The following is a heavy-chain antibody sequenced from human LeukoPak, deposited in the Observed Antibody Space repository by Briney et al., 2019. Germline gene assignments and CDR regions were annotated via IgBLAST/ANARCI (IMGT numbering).Heavy chain of an antibody. CDR2: IYYSGST. CDR1: GGSISSGDYY. V-gene: IGHV4-30-4*01. D-gene: IGHD4-23*01. J-gene: IGHJ6*02. CDR3: ASAGGTGYYYYYGMDV. Sequence: SETLSLTCTVSGGSISSGDYYWSWIRQPPGKGLEWIGYIYYSGSTYYNPSLKSRVTISVDTSKNQFSLKLSSVTAADTAVYYCASAGGTGYYYYYGMDVWGQGTTVTVSS.